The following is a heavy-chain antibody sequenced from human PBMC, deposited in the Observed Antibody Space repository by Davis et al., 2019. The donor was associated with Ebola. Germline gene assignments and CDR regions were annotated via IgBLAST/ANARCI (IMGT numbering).Heavy chain of an antibody. J-gene: IGHJ4*02. CDR1: GGSVSSDKW. CDR2: IFYTGKT. CDR3: TSRPIRSVSGGLDS. Sequence: PGGSLRLSCAVSGGSVSSDKWWTWVRQPPGKGLEWIGEIFYTGKTTYIPSLKSRVTISMDKTNNQFSLRLTSVTAADTAMYYCTSRPIRSVSGGLDSWGQGTLVIVSS. D-gene: IGHD3-16*01. V-gene: IGHV4-4*02.